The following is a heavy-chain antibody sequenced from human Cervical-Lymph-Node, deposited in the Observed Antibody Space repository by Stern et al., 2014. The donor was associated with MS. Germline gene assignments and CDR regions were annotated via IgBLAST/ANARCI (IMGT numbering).Heavy chain of an antibody. V-gene: IGHV3-30*01. J-gene: IGHJ6*02. CDR2: ISYDGSDK. CDR1: GFTFNNYA. D-gene: IGHD2/OR15-2a*01. CDR3: ARVWTTFSVHYYYGMDV. Sequence: VQLVESGGGVVQPGRSLRLSCAASGFTFNNYAMHWVRQAPGKGLEWVAVISYDGSDKYYANSVKGRFTIPRDNSKNTLDLQMNSLRPEDTAVYYCARVWTTFSVHYYYGMDVWGQGTTVTVSS.